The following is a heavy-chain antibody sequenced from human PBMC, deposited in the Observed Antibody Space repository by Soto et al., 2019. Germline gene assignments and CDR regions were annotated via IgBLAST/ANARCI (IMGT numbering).Heavy chain of an antibody. V-gene: IGHV1-18*01. CDR1: GYTFTSYG. CDR2: ISVYNGNT. D-gene: IGHD2-8*01. J-gene: IGHJ4*02. CDR3: ARDPSVYAPGYFDY. Sequence: GASVKVSCKASGYTFTSYGISWVRQAPGQGLEWMGWISVYNGNTNYAQNLQGRVTMTTDTSTSTAYMELRSLRSDDTAVYYCARDPSVYAPGYFDYWGQGTLVTVSS.